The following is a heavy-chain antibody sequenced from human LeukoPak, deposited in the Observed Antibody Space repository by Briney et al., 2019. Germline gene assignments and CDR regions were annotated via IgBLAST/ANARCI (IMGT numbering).Heavy chain of an antibody. CDR2: IYYSGRT. D-gene: IGHD2-15*01. Sequence: SSETLSLTCTVSGGSISSYYWSWLRHPPGKGLEWIGYIYYSGRTNYNPSLKSRVTISVDTSKNQFSLKLSSVTAADTAVYYCARDPRYCSGGSCYHSFDYWGQGTLVTVSS. CDR3: ARDPRYCSGGSCYHSFDY. CDR1: GGSISSYY. V-gene: IGHV4-59*01. J-gene: IGHJ4*02.